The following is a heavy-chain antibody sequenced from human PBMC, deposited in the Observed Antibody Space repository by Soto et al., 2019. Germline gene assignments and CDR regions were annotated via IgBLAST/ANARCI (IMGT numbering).Heavy chain of an antibody. CDR2: IYWDDDE. J-gene: IGHJ4*02. CDR3: AHGSCSSADCYPNPYLDY. Sequence: ITSKESGPTLVKPTQTLTLTCTFSGFSLSTTAEGVGWIRQPPGKALERLALIYWDDDERYSPSLKSRLTITKDTAKNQVVLTMTNVDPVDTATYYCAHGSCSSADCYPNPYLDYWGQGILVTVSS. D-gene: IGHD2-2*01. V-gene: IGHV2-5*02. CDR1: GFSLSTTAEG.